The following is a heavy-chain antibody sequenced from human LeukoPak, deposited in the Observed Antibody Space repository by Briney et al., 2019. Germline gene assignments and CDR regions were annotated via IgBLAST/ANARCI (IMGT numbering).Heavy chain of an antibody. CDR3: ASLPLTPLDNWFDP. D-gene: IGHD2-2*03. V-gene: IGHV4-34*01. J-gene: IGHJ5*02. CDR1: GGSFSGYY. Sequence: SETLSLTCAVYGGSFSGYYWSWVRQPPGKGLEWIGEINHSGSTNYNPSLKSRVTMSVDTSKNQFSLKLSSVTAADTAVYYCASLPLTPLDNWFDPWGQGTLVTVSS. CDR2: INHSGST.